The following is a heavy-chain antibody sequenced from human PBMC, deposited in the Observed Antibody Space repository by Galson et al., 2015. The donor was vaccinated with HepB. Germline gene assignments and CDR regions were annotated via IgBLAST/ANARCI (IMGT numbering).Heavy chain of an antibody. J-gene: IGHJ4*02. CDR1: GFTFSSYS. CDR2: ISSSSSYI. V-gene: IGHV3-21*01. CDR3: ARESGYYYGSGSYSYFDY. D-gene: IGHD3-10*01. Sequence: SLRLSCAASGFTFSSYSMNWVRQAPGKGLEWVSSISSSSSYIYYADSVKGRFTISRDNAKNSLYLQMNSLRAEDTAEYYCARESGYYYGSGSYSYFDYWGQGTLVTVSS.